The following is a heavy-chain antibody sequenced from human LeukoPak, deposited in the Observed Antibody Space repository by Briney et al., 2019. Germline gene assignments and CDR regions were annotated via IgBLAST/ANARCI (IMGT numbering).Heavy chain of an antibody. CDR3: ARALGYCSGGSCYSAYYYYYMDV. D-gene: IGHD2-15*01. Sequence: SVKVSCKASGGTFSSYAISWVRQAPGQGLEWMGGIIPIFGTANYAQKFQGRVTITTDESTSTAYMGLSSLRPEDTAVYYCARALGYCSGGSCYSAYYYYYMDVWGKGTTVTVSS. CDR1: GGTFSSYA. J-gene: IGHJ6*03. V-gene: IGHV1-69*05. CDR2: IIPIFGTA.